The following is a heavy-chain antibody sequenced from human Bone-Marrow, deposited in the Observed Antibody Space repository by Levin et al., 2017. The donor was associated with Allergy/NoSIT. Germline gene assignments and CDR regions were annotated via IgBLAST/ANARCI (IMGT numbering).Heavy chain of an antibody. Sequence: PSETLSLTCAVYGGSFSGYYWSWIRQPPGKGLEWIGEINHSGSTNYNPSLKSRVTISVDTSKNQFSLKLSSVTAADTAVYYCARGRGNIVVVPAAISWFDPWGQGTLVTVSS. D-gene: IGHD2-2*01. CDR3: ARGRGNIVVVPAAISWFDP. CDR2: INHSGST. CDR1: GGSFSGYY. V-gene: IGHV4-34*01. J-gene: IGHJ5*02.